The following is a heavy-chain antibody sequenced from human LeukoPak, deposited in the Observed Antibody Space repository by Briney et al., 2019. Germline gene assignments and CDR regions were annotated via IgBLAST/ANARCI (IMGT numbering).Heavy chain of an antibody. V-gene: IGHV4-59*01. CDR3: AREPITMVPYNWFDP. D-gene: IGHD3-10*01. CDR2: IHYSGST. CDR1: GDSISSYY. Sequence: PSETLSLTCTVSGDSISSYYWNWIRQPPGKGLEYIGWIHYSGSTDYNPSLKSRVTISLDRSKRQLSLNLRSVTAADTAVYYCAREPITMVPYNWFDPWGQGTLVTVSS. J-gene: IGHJ5*02.